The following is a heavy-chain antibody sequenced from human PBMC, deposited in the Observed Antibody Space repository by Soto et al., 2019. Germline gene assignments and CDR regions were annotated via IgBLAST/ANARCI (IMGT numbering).Heavy chain of an antibody. CDR3: ARSRSVAVPDSFGY. D-gene: IGHD3-10*01. J-gene: IGHJ4*02. CDR1: GFIFNRYA. CDR2: ISKDGSVQ. Sequence: QVQLVESGGRVVQPGRSLRLSCAASGFIFNRYAIHWVRQTPGKGLEWVAVISKDGSVQYYADSVRGRFIISRDKSKDTVYLEMNSLRAEDTAVFYWARSRSVAVPDSFGYWGQGTLVTVSS. V-gene: IGHV3-30-3*01.